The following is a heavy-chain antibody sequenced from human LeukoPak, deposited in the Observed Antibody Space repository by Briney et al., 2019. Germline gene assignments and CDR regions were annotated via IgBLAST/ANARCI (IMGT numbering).Heavy chain of an antibody. CDR3: ARDRGWPAVHFDL. J-gene: IGHJ4*02. CDR1: GFTFSSYA. Sequence: GGSLRLSCAASGFTFSSYAMHWVRQAPGKGLEWVAVISYDGSNKYYADSVKGRFTISRDNSKNTLYLQMNSLRAEDTAVYYCARDRGWPAVHFDLWGQGALVTVPS. CDR2: ISYDGSNK. D-gene: IGHD2-15*01. V-gene: IGHV3-30-3*01.